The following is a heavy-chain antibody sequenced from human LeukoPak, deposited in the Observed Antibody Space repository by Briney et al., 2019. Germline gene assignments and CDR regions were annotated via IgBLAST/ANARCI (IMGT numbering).Heavy chain of an antibody. CDR1: GYTFTNSD. J-gene: IGHJ5*02. CDR3: ARDPYHRLGPPLDL. D-gene: IGHD1-14*01. CDR2: ISTSNGDT. Sequence: ASVKVSCKASGYTFTNSDITWLRQAPGQGLEWMGRISTSNGDTNYVAKLQGRVTMTTDTSTSTVYMELGSLTFDDTAVYFCARDPYHRLGPPLDLWGQGTLVTVSS. V-gene: IGHV1-18*01.